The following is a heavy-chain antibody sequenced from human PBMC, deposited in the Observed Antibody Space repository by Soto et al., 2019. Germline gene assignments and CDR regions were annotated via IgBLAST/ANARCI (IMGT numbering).Heavy chain of an antibody. CDR1: SGPTSSHN. Sequence: QVQLQQSGPGLVKPSETLSLTCSVSSGPTSSHNWGWIRQTPGRGLEWIGYDYSTGGTSYNPSLNSRVTISADTSTNHISLTLTSLTAADTAVYYCVRQGIGNLHGLVDVWGQGTTVRVSS. D-gene: IGHD1-1*01. V-gene: IGHV4-59*08. J-gene: IGHJ6*02. CDR3: VRQGIGNLHGLVDV. CDR2: DYSTGGT.